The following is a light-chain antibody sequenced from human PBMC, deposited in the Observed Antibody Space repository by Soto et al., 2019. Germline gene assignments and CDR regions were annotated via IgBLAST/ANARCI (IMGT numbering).Light chain of an antibody. Sequence: EIVLTQSPGTLSLSPGERATLSCRASQSVSSSSLAWYQQKPGQAPRLLLYGASSRASGIPDRFSGSGSGRDFTLTIIRLQPKDCAVYYCQQYGSSPLFTFGRGTKVDIK. CDR3: QQYGSSPLFT. CDR1: QSVSSSS. CDR2: GAS. V-gene: IGKV3-20*01. J-gene: IGKJ3*01.